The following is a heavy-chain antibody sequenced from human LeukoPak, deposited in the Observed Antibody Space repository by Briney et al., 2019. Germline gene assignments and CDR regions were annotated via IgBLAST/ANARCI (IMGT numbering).Heavy chain of an antibody. D-gene: IGHD3-3*01. CDR3: ARETSSYNDH. CDR2: ISYDGSNK. J-gene: IGHJ4*02. V-gene: IGHV3-30-3*01. CDR1: GFTFSSYA. Sequence: GGSLRLSCAASGFTFSSYAMHWVRQAPGKGLEWEAVISYDGSNKYYADSVKGRFTISRDNSKNTLYLQMNSLRVEDTAVYYCARETSSYNDHWGQGALVTVSS.